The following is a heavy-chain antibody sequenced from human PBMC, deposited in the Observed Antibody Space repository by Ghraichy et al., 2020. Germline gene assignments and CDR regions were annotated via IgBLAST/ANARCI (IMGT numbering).Heavy chain of an antibody. Sequence: SETLSLTCAVSGYSISSDNWWGWIRQPPGKGLEWIGYVYYTGTTHYNPSLKSRVTISLDTSKNQFSLKLSPVTAVDTAVYYCARFVPSYYYESIGYYYGGADYWGQGTLVTVSS. J-gene: IGHJ4*02. CDR3: ARFVPSYYYESIGYYYGGADY. CDR2: VYYTGTT. CDR1: GYSISSDNW. V-gene: IGHV4-28*01. D-gene: IGHD3-22*01.